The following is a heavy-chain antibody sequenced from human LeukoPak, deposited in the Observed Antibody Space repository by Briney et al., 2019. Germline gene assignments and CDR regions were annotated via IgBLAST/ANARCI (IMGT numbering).Heavy chain of an antibody. J-gene: IGHJ4*02. Sequence: SETLSLTCTVSGGSISSSSYYWGWIRQPPGKGLEWIGSIYYSGSTYYNPSLKSRVTISVDTSKNQFSLKLSSVTAADTAVYYCARYASGSYYWGQGTLVTVSS. CDR3: ARYASGSYY. D-gene: IGHD3-10*01. CDR2: IYYSGST. V-gene: IGHV4-39*07. CDR1: GGSISSSSYY.